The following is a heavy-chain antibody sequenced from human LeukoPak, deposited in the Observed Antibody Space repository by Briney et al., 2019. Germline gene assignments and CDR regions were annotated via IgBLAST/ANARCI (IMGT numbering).Heavy chain of an antibody. CDR3: ASSHDSSGND. CDR1: GFSFSSYW. Sequence: PGGSLRLSCVASGFSFSSYWMAWVRQAPGKGLEWVANIKYDGSHKYYVDSVKGRFTISRGNAKNSVYLQMNSLRVDDTAVYFCASSHDSSGNDWGQGTMVTVSS. D-gene: IGHD3-22*01. J-gene: IGHJ4*02. V-gene: IGHV3-7*01. CDR2: IKYDGSHK.